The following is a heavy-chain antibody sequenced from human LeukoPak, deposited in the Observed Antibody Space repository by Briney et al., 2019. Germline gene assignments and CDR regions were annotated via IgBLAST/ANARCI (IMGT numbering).Heavy chain of an antibody. CDR1: GFTVSSNY. V-gene: IGHV3-53*01. J-gene: IGHJ6*02. CDR3: ARDSLSYYGMDV. Sequence: GALRLSCAASGFTVSSNYMSWVRQAPGKGLEWVSVIYSGGSTYYADSVKGRFTISRDNSKNTLYLQMNSLRAEDTAVYYCARDSLSYYGMDVWGQGTTVTVSS. CDR2: IYSGGST.